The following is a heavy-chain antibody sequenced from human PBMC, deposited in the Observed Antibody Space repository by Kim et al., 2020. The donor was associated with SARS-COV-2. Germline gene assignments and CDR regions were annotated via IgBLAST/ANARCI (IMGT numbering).Heavy chain of an antibody. V-gene: IGHV1-69*13. D-gene: IGHD5-18*01. CDR3: ASFRHTAMVHFDY. CDR2: IIPIFGTA. Sequence: SVKVSCKASGGTFSSYAISWVRQAPGQGLEWMGGIIPIFGTANYAQKFQGRVTITADESTSTAYMELSSLRSEDTAVYYCASFRHTAMVHFDYWGQGTLVTVSS. J-gene: IGHJ4*02. CDR1: GGTFSSYA.